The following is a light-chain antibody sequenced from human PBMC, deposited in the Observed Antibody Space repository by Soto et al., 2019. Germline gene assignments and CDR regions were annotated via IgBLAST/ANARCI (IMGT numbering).Light chain of an antibody. CDR3: QQYDRFPYT. CDR1: QSLSYW. CDR2: KAS. V-gene: IGKV1-5*03. J-gene: IGKJ2*01. Sequence: DIQMTQSPSTLSASVGDTVTITCRASQSLSYWLAWYQQKPGQAPKLLIHKASTLESGVPSRFSGSGSGTEFTLTFSSLQPDDFATFYCQQYDRFPYTLGQGTNLEIK.